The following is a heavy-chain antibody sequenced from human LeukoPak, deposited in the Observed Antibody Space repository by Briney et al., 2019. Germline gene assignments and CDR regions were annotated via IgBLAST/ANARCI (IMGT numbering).Heavy chain of an antibody. CDR1: DGSITNYD. CDR3: ARVVGAYYYDSSGYAYRFDY. V-gene: IGHV4-59*12. Sequence: SETLSLTCTVSDGSITNYDWSWVRQPPGKGLEFIGHVHYSGTTNYNPSLKSRVTISVDTSKNQFSLKLSSVTAADTAVYYCARVVGAYYYDSSGYAYRFDYWGQGTLVTVSS. CDR2: VHYSGTT. J-gene: IGHJ4*02. D-gene: IGHD3-22*01.